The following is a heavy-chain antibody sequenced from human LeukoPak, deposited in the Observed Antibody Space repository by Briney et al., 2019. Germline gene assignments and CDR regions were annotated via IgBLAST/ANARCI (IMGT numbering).Heavy chain of an antibody. CDR1: GFTFGDYA. CDR2: IRSKAYGGTT. V-gene: IGHV3-49*03. J-gene: IGHJ4*02. Sequence: PGESLKISCTASGFTFGDYAMSWFRQAPGKGLEWVGFIRSKAYGGTTEYAASVKGRFTISRDDSKSIAYLQMNGLKTEDTAVYYCTGAYCGSDCYTLVRDYWGQGTLVTVSS. D-gene: IGHD2-21*02. CDR3: TGAYCGSDCYTLVRDY.